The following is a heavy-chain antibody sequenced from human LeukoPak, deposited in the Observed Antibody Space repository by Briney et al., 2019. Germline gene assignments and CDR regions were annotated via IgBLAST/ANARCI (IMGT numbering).Heavy chain of an antibody. CDR1: GYSFTSYW. V-gene: IGHV5-51*01. Sequence: GESLKISCKGSGYSFTSYWIGWVRQMPGEGLEWMGIIYPGDSDTRYSPSFHGQVTISVDKSIRTAYLQWSSLQASDTAMYYCATAPSPSRDAFDIWGQGTMVTVSS. J-gene: IGHJ3*02. CDR3: ATAPSPSRDAFDI. CDR2: IYPGDSDT.